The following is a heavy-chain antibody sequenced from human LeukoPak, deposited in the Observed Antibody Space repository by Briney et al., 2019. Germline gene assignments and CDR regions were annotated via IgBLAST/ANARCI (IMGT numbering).Heavy chain of an antibody. CDR2: INPSGGST. CDR1: EYTFTSYY. CDR3: ARVGYSSGWYSNYYGMDV. D-gene: IGHD6-19*01. V-gene: IGHV1-46*01. Sequence: GASVKVSCKASEYTFTSYYMHWVRQAPGQGLEWMGIINPSGGSTSYAQKFQGRVTMTRDTSTSTVYMELSSLRSEDTAVYYCARVGYSSGWYSNYYGMDVWGQGTTVTVSS. J-gene: IGHJ6*02.